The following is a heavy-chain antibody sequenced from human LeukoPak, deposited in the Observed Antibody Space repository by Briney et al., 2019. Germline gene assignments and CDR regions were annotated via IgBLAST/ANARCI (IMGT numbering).Heavy chain of an antibody. D-gene: IGHD2-2*01. CDR2: IYTSGST. CDR1: GGSISSYY. V-gene: IGHV4-4*07. J-gene: IGHJ4*02. Sequence: PSETLSLTCTVSGGSISSYYWSWIRQPAGKGLEWIGRIYTSGSTNYNPSLKSRVTMSVDTSKNQFSLKLSSVTAADTAVYYCAREGYCSSTSCYEELDYWGQGTLVTVSS. CDR3: AREGYCSSTSCYEELDY.